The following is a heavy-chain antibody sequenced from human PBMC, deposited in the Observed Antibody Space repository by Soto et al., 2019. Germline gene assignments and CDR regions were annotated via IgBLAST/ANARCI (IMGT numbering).Heavy chain of an antibody. CDR3: ATPSLFDGDPTCDY. V-gene: IGHV3-7*01. CDR1: GFTFSSYW. J-gene: IGHJ4*02. D-gene: IGHD4-17*01. Sequence: EVQLVESGGGLVQPGVSLRLSCAASGFTFSSYWMSWVRQAPGTGLEWLGNIKQDGSEKFYVDSVKGRFTISRDNAKNSLYLQMTSLRAEDTAVYYCATPSLFDGDPTCDYWGQGALVAVSS. CDR2: IKQDGSEK.